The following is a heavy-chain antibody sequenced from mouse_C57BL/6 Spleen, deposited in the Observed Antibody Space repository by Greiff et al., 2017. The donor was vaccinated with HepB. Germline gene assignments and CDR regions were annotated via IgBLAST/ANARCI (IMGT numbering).Heavy chain of an antibody. V-gene: IGHV14-4*01. J-gene: IGHJ2*01. CDR1: GFNIKDDY. CDR3: TKDYGRSFDY. Sequence: VQLKQSGAELVRPGASVKLSCTASGFNIKDDYMHWVKQRPEQGLEWIGWIDPENGDTEYASKFQGKATITADTSSNTAYLQLSSRTSEDTAVYYCTKDYGRSFDYWGQGTTLTVSS. D-gene: IGHD1-1*01. CDR2: IDPENGDT.